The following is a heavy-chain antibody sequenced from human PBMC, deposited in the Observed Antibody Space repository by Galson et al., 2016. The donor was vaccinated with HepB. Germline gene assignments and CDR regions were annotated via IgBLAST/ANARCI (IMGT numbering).Heavy chain of an antibody. J-gene: IGHJ6*02. Sequence: SVKVSCKASGGTFNGFGVSWVRQAPGQGLEWMGGVVPILDSTNYAQKFQGRVSITADEPAKVVYMEMTSLRSEDTAVYFCARGGDATEFFYQGLVVWGQGTTVIVSS. CDR1: GGTFNGFG. CDR2: VVPILDST. V-gene: IGHV1-69*10. D-gene: IGHD2/OR15-2a*01. CDR3: ARGGDATEFFYQGLVV.